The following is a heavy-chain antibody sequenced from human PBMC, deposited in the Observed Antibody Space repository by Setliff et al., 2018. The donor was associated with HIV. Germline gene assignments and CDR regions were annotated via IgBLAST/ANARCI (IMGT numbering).Heavy chain of an antibody. CDR1: GGSISSYY. J-gene: IGHJ1*01. V-gene: IGHV4-59*01. CDR3: ARVARGTYYSVQN. D-gene: IGHD1-26*01. CDR2: IYYSGNT. Sequence: PSETLSLTCSVSGGSISSYYWTWSRQPPNKGLEWIGYIYYSGNTKYNPALQSRVTMSLDTSKNQFSLGLSSVTTADAAVYYCARVARGTYYSVQNWGQGALVTVSS.